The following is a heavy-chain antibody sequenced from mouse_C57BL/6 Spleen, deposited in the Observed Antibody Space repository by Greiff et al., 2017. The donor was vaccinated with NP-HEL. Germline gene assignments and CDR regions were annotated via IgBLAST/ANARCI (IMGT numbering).Heavy chain of an antibody. CDR1: GYTFTSYW. CDR2: LHPSDSDT. V-gene: IGHV1-74*01. CDR3: AIKGLLGYYEDY. Sequence: QVQLQQPGAELVKPGASVKVSCKASGYTFTSYWMHWVKQRPGQGLEWIGRLHPSDSDTNYNQKFKGKATLTVDESSSTAYMQLSSLTSEDSAVYYCAIKGLLGYYEDYWGQGTTLTVSS. D-gene: IGHD2-3*01. J-gene: IGHJ2*01.